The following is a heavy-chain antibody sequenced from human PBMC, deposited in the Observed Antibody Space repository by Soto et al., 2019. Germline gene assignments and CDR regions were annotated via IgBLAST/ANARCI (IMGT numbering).Heavy chain of an antibody. Sequence: QVQLVESGGGVVQPGRSLRLSCAASGFTFSSYGMHWVRQAPGKGLEWVAVISYDGSNKYYADSVKGRFTISRDNSKNTLYLQMNSLRAEDTAVYYWAKGRIARVVVAPYDYWGQGTLVTVSS. CDR2: ISYDGSNK. D-gene: IGHD2-15*01. J-gene: IGHJ4*02. CDR1: GFTFSSYG. V-gene: IGHV3-30*18. CDR3: AKGRIARVVVAPYDY.